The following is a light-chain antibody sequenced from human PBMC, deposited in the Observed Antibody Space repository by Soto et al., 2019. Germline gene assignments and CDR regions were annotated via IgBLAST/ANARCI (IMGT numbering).Light chain of an antibody. CDR3: QHYTA. CDR2: GAS. V-gene: IGKV3-15*01. J-gene: IGKJ1*01. Sequence: EIVMTQSPDTLSVSPGERATLSCRASQSVRTNVAWYQQKPGQAPRLLIYGASARATGIPARFSGSGSGTEFTLTISSRQSEDFAVYYCQHYTAFGQGTKVEIK. CDR1: QSVRTN.